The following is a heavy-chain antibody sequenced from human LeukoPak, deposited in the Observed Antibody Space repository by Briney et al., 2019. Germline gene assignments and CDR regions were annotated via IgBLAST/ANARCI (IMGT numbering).Heavy chain of an antibody. J-gene: IGHJ4*02. CDR1: GGSFSGYY. Sequence: PSETLSLTCAVYGGSFSGYYWSWIRQPPGKGLEWIGEINHSGSTNYNTSLKSRVTISVDTSKNQFSLKLSSVTAADTAVYYCASESVVVAASSLDYWGQGTLVTVSS. CDR2: INHSGST. CDR3: ASESVVVAASSLDY. V-gene: IGHV4-34*01. D-gene: IGHD2-15*01.